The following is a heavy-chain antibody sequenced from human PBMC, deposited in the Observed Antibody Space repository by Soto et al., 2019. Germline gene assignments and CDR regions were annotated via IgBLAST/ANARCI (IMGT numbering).Heavy chain of an antibody. Sequence: GESLKISCKGSGYSFTSYWISWVRQMPGKGLEWMGRIDPSDSYTNYSPSLQGHVTISADKSISTAYLQWSSLKASDTAMYYCATLRFLEWLSYADAFDIWGQGTMVTVSS. CDR2: IDPSDSYT. CDR3: ATLRFLEWLSYADAFDI. J-gene: IGHJ3*02. D-gene: IGHD3-3*01. V-gene: IGHV5-10-1*01. CDR1: GYSFTSYW.